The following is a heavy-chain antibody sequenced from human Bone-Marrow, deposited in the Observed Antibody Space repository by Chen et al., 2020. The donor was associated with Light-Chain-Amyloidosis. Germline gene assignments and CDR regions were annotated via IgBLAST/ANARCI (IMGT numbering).Heavy chain of an antibody. CDR1: GYTFPNYW. CDR3: ARRRDRYNFDY. CDR2: IDTDDSDA. J-gene: IGHJ4*02. V-gene: IGHV5-51*01. D-gene: IGHD1-26*01. Sequence: EVQLEQSGPEVKKPGESLKISCKGSGYTFPNYWIGWVRQMPGKGLAWMGVIDTDDSDARYGPSCEGQVTSSADKAITSAYLQWRSLEASDTTMYYCARRRDRYNFDYWGQGTLVTGSS.